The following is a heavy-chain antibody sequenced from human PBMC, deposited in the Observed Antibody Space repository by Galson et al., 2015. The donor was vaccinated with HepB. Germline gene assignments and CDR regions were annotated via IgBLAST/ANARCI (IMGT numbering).Heavy chain of an antibody. J-gene: IGHJ6*02. CDR2: INHSGST. Sequence: TLSLTCAVSGGSISSGGCSWSWIRQPPGKGLGWIGEINHSGSTNYNPSLKSRVTISVDTSKNQFSLKLSSVTAADTAVYYCARGRPDWVVVVAAADYYYYGMDVWGQGTTATVSS. D-gene: IGHD2-15*01. CDR1: GGSISSGGCS. V-gene: IGHV4-30-2*01. CDR3: ARGRPDWVVVVAAADYYYYGMDV.